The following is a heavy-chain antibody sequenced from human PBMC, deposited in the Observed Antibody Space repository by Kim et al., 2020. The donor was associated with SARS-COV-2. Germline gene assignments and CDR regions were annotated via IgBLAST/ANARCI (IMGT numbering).Heavy chain of an antibody. V-gene: IGHV4-59*08. CDR3: ARHGSSYGLSY. Sequence: TNDNPSLNSRVTISVDTSKNQFALTLSSVTAADTAVYYCARHGSSYGLSYWGQGTLVTVSS. J-gene: IGHJ4*02. D-gene: IGHD5-18*01. CDR2: T.